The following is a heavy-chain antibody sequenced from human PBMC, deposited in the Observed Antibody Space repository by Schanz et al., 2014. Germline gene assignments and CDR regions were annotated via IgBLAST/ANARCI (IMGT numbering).Heavy chain of an antibody. V-gene: IGHV3-21*04. CDR3: AKQIHYDILTVTRN. Sequence: PGGSLRLSYAASGFTFSSYSMNWVRQAPGKGLEWVSSISSSSSYIYYADSVKGRFTISRDNAKNSLYLQMNSLRAEDTAVYYCAKQIHYDILTVTRNWGQGTLVTVSS. J-gene: IGHJ4*02. CDR1: GFTFSSYS. CDR2: ISSSSSYI. D-gene: IGHD3-9*01.